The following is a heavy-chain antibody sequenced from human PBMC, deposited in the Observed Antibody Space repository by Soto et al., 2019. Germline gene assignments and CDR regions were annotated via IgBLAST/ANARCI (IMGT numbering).Heavy chain of an antibody. CDR1: GFTFSSYA. J-gene: IGHJ6*02. D-gene: IGHD5-12*01. CDR2: ISGSGGST. CDR3: AKCTTGIVATTRGYYYCYYGMDV. V-gene: IGHV3-23*01. Sequence: EVQLLESGGGLVQPGGSLRLSCAASGFTFSSYAMSWVRQAPGKGLEWVSAISGSGGSTYYADSVKGRFTISRDKTKNTLYLQMNSMRAEDTAVYYCAKCTTGIVATTRGYYYCYYGMDVWGQGTTVTVSS.